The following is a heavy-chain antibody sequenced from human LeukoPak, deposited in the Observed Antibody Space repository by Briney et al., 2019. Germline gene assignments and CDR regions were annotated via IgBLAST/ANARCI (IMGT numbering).Heavy chain of an antibody. CDR2: INHSGST. D-gene: IGHD6-13*01. J-gene: IGHJ6*03. CDR1: GGSFSGSY. Sequence: SETLSLTCAVYGGSFSGSYWSWIRQPPGKGLEWIGEINHSGSTNYNPSLKSRVTISVDTSKNQFSLKLSSVTAADTAVYYCAGLGGYSSSWYVSPPRVYYYYMDVWGKGTTVTISS. V-gene: IGHV4-34*01. CDR3: AGLGGYSSSWYVSPPRVYYYYMDV.